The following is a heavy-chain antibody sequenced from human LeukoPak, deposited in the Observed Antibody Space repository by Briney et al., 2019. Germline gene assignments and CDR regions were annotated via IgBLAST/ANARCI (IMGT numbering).Heavy chain of an antibody. J-gene: IGHJ4*02. V-gene: IGHV3-43D*03. CDR2: ITWDGDST. CDR3: ARAEYGVLWFGELFDY. D-gene: IGHD3-10*01. CDR1: GFTFDDYA. Sequence: GGSLRLSCAASGFTFDDYAMHWVRQAPGKGLEWVSLITWDGDSTYYADSVKGRFTISRDNAKNSLYLQMNSLRAEDTAVYYCARAEYGVLWFGELFDYWGQGTLVTVSS.